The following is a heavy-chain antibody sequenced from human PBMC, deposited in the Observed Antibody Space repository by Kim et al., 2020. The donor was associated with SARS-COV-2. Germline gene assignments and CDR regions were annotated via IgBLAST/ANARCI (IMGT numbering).Heavy chain of an antibody. Sequence: TYHADSGNGGFTISSDNSKTALYLQMKSLRAEDTAVYYCASDPGHPNGMGVWGQGTTVTVS. J-gene: IGHJ6*02. CDR2: T. V-gene: IGHV3-66*01. CDR3: ASDPGHPNGMGV. D-gene: IGHD2-8*01.